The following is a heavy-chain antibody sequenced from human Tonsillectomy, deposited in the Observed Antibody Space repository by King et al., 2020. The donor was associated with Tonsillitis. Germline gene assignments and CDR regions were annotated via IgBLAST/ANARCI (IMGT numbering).Heavy chain of an antibody. CDR3: ARASGSYYRGAFDI. V-gene: IGHV3-20*01. CDR2: LKWNGGST. D-gene: IGHD1-26*01. J-gene: IGHJ3*02. CDR1: GFTFDDYG. Sequence: VQLVESGGGVGRPGGSLRLYCAASGFTFDDYGMSWVRQAPGKGLEWVSGLKWNGGSTGFADPVKGRFTISRDNAKNSLYLQMNSLRAEDTALYHCARASGSYYRGAFDIWGQGTMVTVSS.